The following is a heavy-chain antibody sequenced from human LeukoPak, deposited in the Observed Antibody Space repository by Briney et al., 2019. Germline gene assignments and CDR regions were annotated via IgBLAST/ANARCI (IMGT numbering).Heavy chain of an antibody. CDR3: ARWDY. CDR2: INHSGRT. V-gene: IGHV4-34*01. Sequence: SETLSLTCAVYGGSFRGYDWSWIRQPPGKGLEWIGDINHSGRTNYNPSLKSRVTISVDTSKNQFSLKLRSVTAADTAVYYCARWDYWGQGTLVTVSS. CDR1: GGSFRGYD. J-gene: IGHJ4*02.